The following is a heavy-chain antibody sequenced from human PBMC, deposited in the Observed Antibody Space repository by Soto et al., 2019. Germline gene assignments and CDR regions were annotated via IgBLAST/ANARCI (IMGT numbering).Heavy chain of an antibody. Sequence: ESLKISCKGSGYSFTSYWISLVRQMPGKGLEWMGRIDPSGSYTNYSPSFQGHVTISADKSISTAYLQWSSLKASDTAMYYCVRLTVTSGDFFIVWGQGTLVTVSS. CDR3: VRLTVTSGDFFIV. D-gene: IGHD4-17*01. J-gene: IGHJ4*02. CDR1: GYSFTSYW. CDR2: IDPSGSYT. V-gene: IGHV5-10-1*01.